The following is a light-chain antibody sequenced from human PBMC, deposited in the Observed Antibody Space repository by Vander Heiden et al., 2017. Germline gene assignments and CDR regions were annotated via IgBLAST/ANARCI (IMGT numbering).Light chain of an antibody. V-gene: IGLV7-43*01. CDR1: TGAVTSGNY. CDR2: NTS. J-gene: IGLJ3*02. CDR3: LLHYSGTWV. Sequence: QTFVPPEPSLTVFPGGTITLTCSSSTGAVTSGNYPNWLQQKPGQAPRTQIDNTSNKRSWAPARCSGSLHGGKAALTRSGVQDEDEDDYYCLLHYSGTWVFGGGTKLTVL.